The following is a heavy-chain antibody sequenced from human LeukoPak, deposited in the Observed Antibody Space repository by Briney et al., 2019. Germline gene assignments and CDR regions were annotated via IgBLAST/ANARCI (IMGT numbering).Heavy chain of an antibody. V-gene: IGHV3-33*06. CDR3: AKDGGYCSSTSCYSSNFDY. CDR2: IWYDGSNK. J-gene: IGHJ4*02. D-gene: IGHD2-2*01. Sequence: GSLRLSCAASGFTFSSYGMHWVRQAPGKGLEWVAVIWYDGSNKYYADSVKGRFTISRDNSKNTLYLQMNSLRAEDTAVYYCAKDGGYCSSTSCYSSNFDYWGQGTLVTVSS. CDR1: GFTFSSYG.